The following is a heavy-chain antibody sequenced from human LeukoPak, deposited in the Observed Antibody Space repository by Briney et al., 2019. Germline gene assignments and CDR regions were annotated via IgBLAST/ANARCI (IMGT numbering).Heavy chain of an antibody. Sequence: GGSLRLSCAASGFTFSSYGMHWVRQAPGKGLEWVAVMWYDGSNKYYADSVKGRFTISRDNSKNTVYLQMNSLRAEDTAVYYCARGPIFSSPAPDWGQGTLVTVSS. J-gene: IGHJ4*02. V-gene: IGHV3-33*01. CDR2: MWYDGSNK. D-gene: IGHD3-9*01. CDR1: GFTFSSYG. CDR3: ARGPIFSSPAPD.